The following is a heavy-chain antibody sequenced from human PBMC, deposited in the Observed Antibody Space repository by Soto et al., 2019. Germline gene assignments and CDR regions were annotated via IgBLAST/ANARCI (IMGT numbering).Heavy chain of an antibody. CDR3: GRDMDTSSHYSRLDP. V-gene: IGHV3-33*01. Sequence: GGSLRLSCAASGFTFSNYGIHWVRQAPGKGLEWVAVIWYDGTKKYYADSVKGRFTVSRDDSKNMVYLQMNSLRAEDTAVYYCGRDMDTSSHYSRLDPWGQGSLVTVSS. J-gene: IGHJ5*02. D-gene: IGHD2-15*01. CDR1: GFTFSNYG. CDR2: IWYDGTKK.